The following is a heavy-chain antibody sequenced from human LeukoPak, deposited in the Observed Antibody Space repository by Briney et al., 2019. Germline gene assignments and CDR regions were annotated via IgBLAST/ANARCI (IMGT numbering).Heavy chain of an antibody. V-gene: IGHV1-69*04. CDR3: ARGTYYYDSSGYYPHY. CDR2: IIPILGIA. CDR1: GGTFSSYA. J-gene: IGHJ4*02. D-gene: IGHD3-22*01. Sequence: SVKVSCKASGGTFSSYAISWVRQAPGQGLEWMGRIIPILGIANYAQKLQGRVTMTTDTSTSTAYMELRSLRSDDTAVYYCARGTYYYDSSGYYPHYWGQGTLVAVSS.